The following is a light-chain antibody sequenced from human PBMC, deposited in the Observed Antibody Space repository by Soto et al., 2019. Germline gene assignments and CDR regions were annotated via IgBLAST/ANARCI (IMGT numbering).Light chain of an antibody. J-gene: IGKJ1*01. Sequence: DIQTTQSPSTLSASVGDRVTITCRASQSISSWLAWYQRKPGKAPNVLIHDASSLESGVPSRFSGSGSGTEFTLTISSLQPDDFATYYCQQFNRYSWTFGQGPKV. V-gene: IGKV1-5*01. CDR1: QSISSW. CDR3: QQFNRYSWT. CDR2: DAS.